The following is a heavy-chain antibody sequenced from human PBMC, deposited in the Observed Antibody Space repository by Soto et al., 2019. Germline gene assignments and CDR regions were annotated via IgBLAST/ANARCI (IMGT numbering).Heavy chain of an antibody. Sequence: QVQLVQSGADVKKPGASVKISCKASGYNFTQYRIHWVRQAPGQRLEWMGWITAGDAKTEYSQKFQGRVTISRDIAATTGYLDLDSLRSEDTAVYSCARDLYSSSWFWFDPWGRGTQVIVSS. CDR1: GYNFTQYR. D-gene: IGHD2-2*01. CDR3: ARDLYSSSWFWFDP. J-gene: IGHJ5*02. V-gene: IGHV1-3*01. CDR2: ITAGDAKT.